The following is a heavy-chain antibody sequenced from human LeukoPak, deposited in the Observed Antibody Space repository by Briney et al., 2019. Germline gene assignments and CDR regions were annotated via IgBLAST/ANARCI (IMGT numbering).Heavy chain of an antibody. V-gene: IGHV6-1*01. CDR1: GDSFSSNSAA. CDR3: ARDPVDYDFWSGYSKAVGMDV. Sequence: SQTLSLTCAISGDSFSSNSAAWNWLRQSPSRGLEWLGRTYYRSKWYNDYAVSVKSRITINPDTSKNQFSLQLNSVTPEDTAVYYCARDPVDYDFWSGYSKAVGMDVWGQGTTVTVSS. D-gene: IGHD3-3*01. J-gene: IGHJ6*02. CDR2: TYYRSKWYN.